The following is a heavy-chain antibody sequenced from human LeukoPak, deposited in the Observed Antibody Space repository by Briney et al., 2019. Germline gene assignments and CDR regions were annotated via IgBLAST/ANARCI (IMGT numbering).Heavy chain of an antibody. V-gene: IGHV1-2*02. CDR3: ARNTYYYDNSAGTFDF. Sequence: RASVKVSCKASGYTFTDYSIHWVRQAPGQGLEWMGRINTNTGGTNYAQKFQGRVTMTRDTSISTAYMELSRLTSDDTAVFYCARNTYYYDNSAGTFDFWGQGTLVTASS. CDR1: GYTFTDYS. CDR2: INTNTGGT. J-gene: IGHJ4*02. D-gene: IGHD3-22*01.